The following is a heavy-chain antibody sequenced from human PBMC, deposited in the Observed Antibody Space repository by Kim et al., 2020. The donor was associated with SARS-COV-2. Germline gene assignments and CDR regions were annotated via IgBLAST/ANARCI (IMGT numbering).Heavy chain of an antibody. J-gene: IGHJ2*01. CDR1: GFTLSSYA. Sequence: GGSLRRSCAASGFTLSSYAMTWVRQAPGKGLDWVAVISDSGVMTYYAGSVKGRFTISRDRSTNMLYLEMNSLRAEDSAVYYCAKDLGVPAGNNWYFDLWGRGTLVTVSS. CDR2: ISDSGVMT. CDR3: AKDLGVPAGNNWYFDL. D-gene: IGHD2-2*01. V-gene: IGHV3-23*01.